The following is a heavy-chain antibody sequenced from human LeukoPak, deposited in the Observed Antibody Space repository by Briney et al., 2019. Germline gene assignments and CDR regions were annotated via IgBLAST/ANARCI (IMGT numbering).Heavy chain of an antibody. D-gene: IGHD6-19*01. J-gene: IGHJ3*02. CDR2: INWNGGST. CDR1: GFTFDDYG. Sequence: GGSLRLSCAASGFTFDDYGMSWVRQAPGKGLEWVSGINWNGGSTGYADSVKGRFTISRDNAKNSLYLQMNSLRAEDTALYYCARDPEEWLNGGAFDIWGQGTMVTVSS. V-gene: IGHV3-20*04. CDR3: ARDPEEWLNGGAFDI.